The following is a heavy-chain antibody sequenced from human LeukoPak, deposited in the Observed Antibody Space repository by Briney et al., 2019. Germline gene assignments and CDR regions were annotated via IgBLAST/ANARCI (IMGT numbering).Heavy chain of an antibody. CDR3: ARDGGTEYFQY. D-gene: IGHD2-15*01. V-gene: IGHV4-59*12. J-gene: IGHJ1*01. CDR2: IYYSGST. CDR1: GGSISSYY. Sequence: SETLSLTCTVSGGSISSYYWSWIRQPPGKGLEWIGYIYYSGSTNYNPSLKSRVTISVDTSKNQFSLKLSSVTAADTAVYYCARDGGTEYFQYWGQGTLVTVSS.